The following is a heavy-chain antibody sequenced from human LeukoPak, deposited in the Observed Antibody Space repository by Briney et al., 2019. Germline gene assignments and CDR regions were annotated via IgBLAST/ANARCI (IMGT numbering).Heavy chain of an antibody. CDR1: GYTFTSYY. CDR3: ARIHDYYGSGSYYNANNDYDY. CDR2: INPSGGST. J-gene: IGHJ4*02. D-gene: IGHD3-10*01. V-gene: IGHV1-46*01. Sequence: GASVKVSCKASGYTFTSYYMHWVRQAPGQGLEWMGIINPSGGSTSYAQKLQGRVTMTTDTSTSTAYMELRSLRSDDTAVYYCARIHDYYGSGSYYNANNDYDYWGQGTLVTVSS.